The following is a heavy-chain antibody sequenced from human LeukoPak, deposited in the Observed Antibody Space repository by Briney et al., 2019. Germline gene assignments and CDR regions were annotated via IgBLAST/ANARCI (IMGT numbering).Heavy chain of an antibody. D-gene: IGHD3-22*01. CDR3: ASEPEDSSGYTYYFDY. CDR1: GFTFSSYS. V-gene: IGHV3-21*01. CDR2: ISSSSSYI. Sequence: GGSLRLSCAASGFTFSSYSMNWVRQAPGKGLEGVSSISSSSSYIYYADSVKGRFTISRDNAKNSLYLQMNSLRAEDTAVYYCASEPEDSSGYTYYFDYWGQGTLVTVSS. J-gene: IGHJ4*02.